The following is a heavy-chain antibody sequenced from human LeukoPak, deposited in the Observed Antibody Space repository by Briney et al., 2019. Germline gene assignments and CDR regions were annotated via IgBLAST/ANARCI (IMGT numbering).Heavy chain of an antibody. V-gene: IGHV3-74*01. J-gene: IGHJ4*02. CDR3: ARVYCSGGSCYSLPDY. CDR1: GFTFSNYW. CDR2: INSDGSST. D-gene: IGHD2-15*01. Sequence: GGSLRLSCAASGFTFSNYWMHWVRQAPGKGLVWVSRINSDGSSTSYADSVKGRFTISRDNAKNTLYLQMNSLRAEDTAVYYCARVYCSGGSCYSLPDYWGQGTLVTVSS.